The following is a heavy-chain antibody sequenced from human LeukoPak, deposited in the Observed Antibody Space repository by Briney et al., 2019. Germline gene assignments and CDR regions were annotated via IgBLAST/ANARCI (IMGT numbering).Heavy chain of an antibody. V-gene: IGHV3-7*01. J-gene: IGHJ5*02. Sequence: PGGALLLSCAASGFTFSNYWMTWVRQAPGKGLEWVANMNQDGSGKYYVDSAKGRFAISRDNAKNSLYLQMNNLRAEDTAVYYCARDNDRKDDSWGQGTLVTVSS. CDR2: MNQDGSGK. CDR3: ARDNDRKDDS. CDR1: GFTFSNYW. D-gene: IGHD3-16*01.